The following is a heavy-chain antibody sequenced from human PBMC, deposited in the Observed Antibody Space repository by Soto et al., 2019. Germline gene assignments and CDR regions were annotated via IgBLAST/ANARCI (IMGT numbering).Heavy chain of an antibody. CDR3: ARDSAAAGREGYYYYGMDV. Sequence: SVKVSCKASGGTFSSYAISWGRQAPGEGLEWMGGIIPIFGTANYAQKFQGRVTITADESTSTAYMELSSLRSEDTAVYYCARDSAAAGREGYYYYGMDVWGQGTTVTVSS. CDR1: GGTFSSYA. J-gene: IGHJ6*02. V-gene: IGHV1-69*13. D-gene: IGHD6-13*01. CDR2: IIPIFGTA.